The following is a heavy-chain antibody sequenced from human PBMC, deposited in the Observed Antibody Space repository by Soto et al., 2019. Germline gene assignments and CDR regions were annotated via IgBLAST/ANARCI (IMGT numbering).Heavy chain of an antibody. CDR3: ARWWSGSRQGFDP. D-gene: IGHD3-3*01. V-gene: IGHV4-31*03. J-gene: IGHJ5*02. CDR2: IYYSGST. CDR1: GGSISSGDYY. Sequence: QVQLQESGPGLVKPSQTLSLTCTVSGGSISSGDYYWSWIRLHPGKGLEWIGYIYYSGSTYYNPSLKSRVTRAVATSKNQFSLKLSSVTAADTAVYYCARWWSGSRQGFDPWGQGTLVTVSS.